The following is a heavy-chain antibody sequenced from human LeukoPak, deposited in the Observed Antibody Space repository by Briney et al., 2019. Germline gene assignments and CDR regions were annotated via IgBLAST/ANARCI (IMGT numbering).Heavy chain of an antibody. CDR1: GGSISSSSYY. D-gene: IGHD6-13*01. Sequence: SETLSLTCTVSGGSISSSSYYWGWIRQPPGKGLEWIGSIYYSGSTYYNPSLKSRVTISVDTSKNQFSLKLSSVTAADTAVYYCASSYSSSWHFDYWGQGTLVTVSS. CDR2: IYYSGST. J-gene: IGHJ4*02. CDR3: ASSYSSSWHFDY. V-gene: IGHV4-39*07.